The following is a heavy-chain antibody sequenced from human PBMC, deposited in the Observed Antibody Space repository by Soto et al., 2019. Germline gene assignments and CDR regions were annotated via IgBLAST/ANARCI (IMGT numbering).Heavy chain of an antibody. J-gene: IGHJ4*02. CDR3: ARDDHCSDGSCYNLGDY. V-gene: IGHV4-34*01. D-gene: IGHD2-15*01. CDR2: INHSGST. CDR1: GGSFSGYY. Sequence: SETLSLTCAVYGGSFSGYYWSWIRQPPGKGLEWNGEINHSGSTKYNPSLKSRVTISVDTSKNHFSLKLSSVTPEDTAVYYCARDDHCSDGSCYNLGDYWGQGTLVTVSS.